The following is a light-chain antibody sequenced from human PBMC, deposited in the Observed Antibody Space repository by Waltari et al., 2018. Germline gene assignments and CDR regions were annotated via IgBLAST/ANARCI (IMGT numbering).Light chain of an antibody. J-gene: IGKJ2*01. CDR2: KAS. Sequence: DIQMTQSPSTLSASVGDRVTITCRASQSISSWLAWYQQKPGKAPKLLIYKASTLESGVPSRFSGSGSGTEFTLTISSLQPDDFVTYYCQQYTSYSPYTFGQGTKQEIK. CDR1: QSISSW. CDR3: QQYTSYSPYT. V-gene: IGKV1-5*03.